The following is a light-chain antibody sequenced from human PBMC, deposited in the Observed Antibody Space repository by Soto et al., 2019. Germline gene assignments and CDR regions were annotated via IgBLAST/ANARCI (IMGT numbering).Light chain of an antibody. CDR1: QSVSSN. V-gene: IGKV3-15*01. CDR3: QQYNNWPPIFT. CDR2: GAS. J-gene: IGKJ3*01. Sequence: EIVMTQSPATLSVSPGERATLSCRASQSVSSNLAWYQQKPGQAPRLLIYGASTRATGIPARFSGSGSGTGFTLTISGLQSEDFAVYYCQQYNNWPPIFTFGPGTKVDIK.